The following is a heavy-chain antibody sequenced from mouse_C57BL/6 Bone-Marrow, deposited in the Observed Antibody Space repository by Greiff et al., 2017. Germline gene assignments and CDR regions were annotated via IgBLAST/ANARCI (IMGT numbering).Heavy chain of an antibody. D-gene: IGHD2-14*01. CDR3: AEECVRRGFVYFDI. V-gene: IGHV2-2*01. CDR2: IWSGGST. CDR1: GFSLTSYG. J-gene: IGHJ2*01. Sequence: VKLMESGPGLVQPSQSLSITCTVSGFSLTSYGVHWVRQSPGKGLEWLGVIWSGGSTDYNAAFISRLSISKDNSKSQVFFKMNSLQADDTAIYYCAEECVRRGFVYFDIWGRGTALSVSS.